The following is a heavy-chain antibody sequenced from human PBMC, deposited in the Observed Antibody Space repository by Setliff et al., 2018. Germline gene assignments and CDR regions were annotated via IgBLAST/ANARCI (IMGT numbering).Heavy chain of an antibody. V-gene: IGHV1-18*01. CDR2: ISGYTGET. J-gene: IGHJ3*02. CDR3: AREVLPLVREEAFYI. Sequence: ASVKVSCKTSGFSFTSFGFSWVRQAPGQGLEWMGSISGYTGETNYAQKLQGRVTITRDTSASTAYVELSSLRSEDTAVYYCAREVLPLVREEAFYIWGQGTMVTVS. CDR1: GFSFTSFG. D-gene: IGHD2-2*01.